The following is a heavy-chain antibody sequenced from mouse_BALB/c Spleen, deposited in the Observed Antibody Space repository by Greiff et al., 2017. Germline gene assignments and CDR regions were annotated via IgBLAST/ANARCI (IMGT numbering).Heavy chain of an antibody. Sequence: EVKLMESGPELVKPGASVKISCKASGYSFTGYFMNWVKQSHGKSLEWIGRINPYNGDTFYNQKFKGKATLTVDKSSSTAHMELLSLTSEDSAVYYCGRDYYGLYYFDYWGQGTTLTVSS. V-gene: IGHV1-37*01. CDR1: GYSFTGYF. D-gene: IGHD1-2*01. CDR3: GRDYYGLYYFDY. J-gene: IGHJ2*01. CDR2: INPYNGDT.